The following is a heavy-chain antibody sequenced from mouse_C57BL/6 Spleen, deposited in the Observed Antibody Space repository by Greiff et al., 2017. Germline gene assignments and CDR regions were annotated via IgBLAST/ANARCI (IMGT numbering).Heavy chain of an antibody. Sequence: DVHLVESGGGLVKPGGSLKLSCAASGFTFSDYGMHWVRQAPEKGLEWVAYISSGSSTIYYADTVKGRFTISRDNAKNTLFLQMTSLRSEDTAMYYCARGPNYYFDYWGQGTTLTVSS. CDR1: GFTFSDYG. CDR3: ARGPNYYFDY. V-gene: IGHV5-17*01. CDR2: ISSGSSTI. D-gene: IGHD4-1*01. J-gene: IGHJ2*01.